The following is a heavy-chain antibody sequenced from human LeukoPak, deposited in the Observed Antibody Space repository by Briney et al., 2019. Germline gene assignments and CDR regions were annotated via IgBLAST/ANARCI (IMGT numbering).Heavy chain of an antibody. V-gene: IGHV4-4*09. Sequence: SETLSLTCTVSGGSISSYYWSWIRQPPGKGLEWIGYIYTSGSTNYNPSLKSRVTMSVDTSKNQFSLKLSSVTAADTAVYYCARGRVAYYYGSGSSYYFDYWGQGTLVTVSS. CDR3: ARGRVAYYYGSGSSYYFDY. CDR2: IYTSGST. CDR1: GGSISSYY. J-gene: IGHJ4*02. D-gene: IGHD3-10*01.